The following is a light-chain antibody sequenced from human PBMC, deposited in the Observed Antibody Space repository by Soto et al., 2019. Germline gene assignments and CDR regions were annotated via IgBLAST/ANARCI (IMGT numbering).Light chain of an antibody. CDR1: QSVNSN. J-gene: IGKJ5*01. V-gene: IGKV3D-15*01. CDR2: GIS. Sequence: IVLPPSLALMSEFPGAGAPLSCRAGQSVNSNDLAWYQQKPGQAPRLLIYGISSRATGISDRFSGSGSGTEFTLTISSLQPEDFAVYYCQQYTQWPITFGQGTRLDIK. CDR3: QQYTQWPIT.